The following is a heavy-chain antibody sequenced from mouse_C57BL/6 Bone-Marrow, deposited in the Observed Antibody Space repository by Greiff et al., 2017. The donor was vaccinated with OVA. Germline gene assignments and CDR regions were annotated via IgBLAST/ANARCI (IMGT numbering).Heavy chain of an antibody. Sequence: QVQLQQSGAELVMPGASVKLSCKASGYTFTSYWMHWVKQRPGQGLEWIGEIDPSDSYTNYNQKFKGKSTLTVDKSSSTAYMQLSSLTSEDSAVYYCARGEDYWGQGTSVTVSS. CDR1: GYTFTSYW. V-gene: IGHV1-69*01. CDR2: IDPSDSYT. J-gene: IGHJ4*01. CDR3: ARGEDY.